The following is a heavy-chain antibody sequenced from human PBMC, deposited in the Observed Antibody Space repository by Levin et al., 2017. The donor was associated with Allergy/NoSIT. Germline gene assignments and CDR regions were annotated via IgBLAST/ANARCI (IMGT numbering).Heavy chain of an antibody. CDR3: ARGSVVIPWWYFDL. D-gene: IGHD3-22*01. CDR1: GFTFSSYS. J-gene: IGHJ2*01. Sequence: GGSLRLSCAASGFTFSSYSMSWVRQAPGKGLEWVSYISNRSGTIKYADSVRGRFTISRDNAENSLNLQINNLRDEDTAVYYCARGSVVIPWWYFDLWGRVTLVTVSS. V-gene: IGHV3-48*02. CDR2: ISNRSGTI.